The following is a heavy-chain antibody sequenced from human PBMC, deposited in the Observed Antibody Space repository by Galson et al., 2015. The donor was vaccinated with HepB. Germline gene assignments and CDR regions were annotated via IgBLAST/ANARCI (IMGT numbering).Heavy chain of an antibody. CDR2: TYYRSKWYN. Sequence: CAISGDSVSSNSAAWNWIRLSPPRGFQWLGRTYYRSKWYNDYAVSVKSRITINPDTSKNQFSLQLNSVTPEDTAVYYCASGDVSFGVVRDWGQGTLVTVSS. D-gene: IGHD3-3*01. V-gene: IGHV6-1*01. J-gene: IGHJ4*02. CDR1: GDSVSSNSAA. CDR3: ASGDVSFGVVRD.